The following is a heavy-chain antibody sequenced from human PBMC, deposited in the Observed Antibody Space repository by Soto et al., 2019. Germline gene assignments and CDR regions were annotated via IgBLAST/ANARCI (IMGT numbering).Heavy chain of an antibody. Sequence: ASVKVSCKASGYTFTSYGISWVRQAPGQGLEWMGWISAYNGNTNYAQKLQGRVTMTTDTSTSTAYMELRSLRSDDTAVYYCARVFRGSGSYDFDYWGQGTLVTVSS. J-gene: IGHJ4*02. V-gene: IGHV1-18*04. CDR1: GYTFTSYG. D-gene: IGHD3-10*01. CDR2: ISAYNGNT. CDR3: ARVFRGSGSYDFDY.